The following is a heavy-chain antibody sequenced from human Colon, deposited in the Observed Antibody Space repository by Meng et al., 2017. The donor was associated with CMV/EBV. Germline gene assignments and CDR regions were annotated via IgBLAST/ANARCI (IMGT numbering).Heavy chain of an antibody. CDR1: GVSFSGYY. V-gene: IGHV4-34*01. Sequence: QVQLQQWGAGRLKPSETLSLTWAVYGVSFSGYYWSWIRQPPGKGLEWIGETNHSGSTNYNPSLKSRVTISVDTSKNQFSLKLSSVTAADTAVYYCARGYSNWFDPWGQGTLVTVSS. CDR3: ARGYSNWFDP. J-gene: IGHJ5*02. CDR2: TNHSGST. D-gene: IGHD4-11*01.